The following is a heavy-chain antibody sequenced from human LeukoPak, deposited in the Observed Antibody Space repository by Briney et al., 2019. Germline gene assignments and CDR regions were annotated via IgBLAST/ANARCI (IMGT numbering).Heavy chain of an antibody. V-gene: IGHV3-23*01. CDR1: GFTFRNYV. J-gene: IGHJ4*02. D-gene: IGHD6-13*01. Sequence: GGSLRLSCAASGFTFRNYVIHWVRQAPGKGLEWVSGISGGGGSTYYADSVKGRFTISKDNSKNTLYLQMNSLRAEDTAVYYCAKPEDRYSSPDYWGQGTLVTVSS. CDR3: AKPEDRYSSPDY. CDR2: ISGGGGST.